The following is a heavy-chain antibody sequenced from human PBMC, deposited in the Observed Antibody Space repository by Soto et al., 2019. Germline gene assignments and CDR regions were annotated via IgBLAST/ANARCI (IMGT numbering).Heavy chain of an antibody. J-gene: IGHJ4*02. CDR2: ISGSGGST. V-gene: IGHV3-23*01. D-gene: IGHD3-3*01. CDR3: AKDKTIFGVVIPYHFDY. Sequence: EVQLLESGGGLVQPGGSLRLSCAASGFTFSSYAMSWVRQAPGKGLDWVSAISGSGGSTYYADSVKGRFTISRDNSKNTLYLQMNSLRAEDTAVYYCAKDKTIFGVVIPYHFDYWGQGTLVTVSS. CDR1: GFTFSSYA.